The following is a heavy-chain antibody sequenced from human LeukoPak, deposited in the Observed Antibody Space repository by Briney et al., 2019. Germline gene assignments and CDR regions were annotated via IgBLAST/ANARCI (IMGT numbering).Heavy chain of an antibody. J-gene: IGHJ4*02. D-gene: IGHD1-26*01. CDR2: INPNSGGT. CDR3: ARARTKGSYSGGFDY. CDR1: GYTFTRYY. Sequence: ASVKVSCKASGYTFTRYYMHWVRQAPGQGLEWMGWINPNSGGTNYAQKFQGRVTMTRDTSISTAYMELSRLRSDDTAVYYCARARTKGSYSGGFDYWGQGTLVTVSS. V-gene: IGHV1-2*02.